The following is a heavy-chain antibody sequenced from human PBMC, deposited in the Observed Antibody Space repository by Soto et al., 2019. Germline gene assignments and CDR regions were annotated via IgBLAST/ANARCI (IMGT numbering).Heavy chain of an antibody. CDR1: GFTFITYG. D-gene: IGHD2-21*02. CDR3: SKDYCGNSFDY. Sequence: GGSLRLSCPPSGFTFITYGMHWVRQAPGKGLEWVAVISDGGSNKYYADSVKGRFTISRDNSKNTLYLQMNSLRAEDTAVDYCSKDYCGNSFDYWGQGTLVTVSS. V-gene: IGHV3-30*18. CDR2: ISDGGSNK. J-gene: IGHJ4*02.